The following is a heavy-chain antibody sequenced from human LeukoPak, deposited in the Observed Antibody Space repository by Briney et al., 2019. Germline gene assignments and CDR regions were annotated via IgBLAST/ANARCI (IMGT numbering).Heavy chain of an antibody. CDR3: ARAPVVGSGYYYDY. V-gene: IGHV1-8*01. CDR1: GYTFTSYD. D-gene: IGHD3-22*01. CDR2: MNPNSGNT. J-gene: IGHJ4*02. Sequence: ASVKASCKASGYTFTSYDINWVRQATGQGLEWMGWMNPNSGNTGYAQKFQGRVTMTRNTSISTAYMELSSLRSEDTAVYYCARAPVVGSGYYYDYWGQGTLVTVSS.